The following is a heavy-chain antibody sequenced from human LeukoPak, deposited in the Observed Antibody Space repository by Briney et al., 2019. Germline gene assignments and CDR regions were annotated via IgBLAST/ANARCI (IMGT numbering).Heavy chain of an antibody. CDR2: INAGNGNT. J-gene: IGHJ6*02. CDR3: ARDTVTLTPPYYYYYGMDV. D-gene: IGHD4-17*01. V-gene: IGHV1-3*01. Sequence: ASVKVSCKASGYTFTSYSMHWVRQAPGQRLEWMGWINAGNGNTKYSQKFQGRVTITRDTSASTAYMELRSLRSEDTAVYYCARDTVTLTPPYYYYYGMDVWGQGTTVTVSS. CDR1: GYTFTSYS.